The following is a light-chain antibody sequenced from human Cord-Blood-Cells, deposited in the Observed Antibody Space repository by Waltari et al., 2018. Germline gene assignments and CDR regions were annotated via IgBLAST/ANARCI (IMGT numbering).Light chain of an antibody. V-gene: IGKV4-1*01. Sequence: DIVMTQSPASLAVSLGERATTNCKSSPSVLYSSNNKNYLAWYQQKQGQPPKLLIYWASTRESGVPDRFSGSGSGTDFTLTISSLQAEDVAVYYCQQYYSTPITFGQGTRLEIK. J-gene: IGKJ5*01. CDR1: PSVLYSSNNKNY. CDR2: WAS. CDR3: QQYYSTPIT.